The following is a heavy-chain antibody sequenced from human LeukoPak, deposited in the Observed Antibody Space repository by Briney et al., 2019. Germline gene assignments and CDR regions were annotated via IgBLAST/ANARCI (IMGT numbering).Heavy chain of an antibody. Sequence: PGGSLRLSCAASGFTFSSYGMHWVRQAPGKGLEWVAVISYDGSNKYYADSVKGRFTISRDNSKSTLYLQMNSLRAEDTAVYYCAKNIDYWGQGTLVTVSS. J-gene: IGHJ4*02. D-gene: IGHD2/OR15-2a*01. CDR2: ISYDGSNK. CDR1: GFTFSSYG. CDR3: AKNIDY. V-gene: IGHV3-30*18.